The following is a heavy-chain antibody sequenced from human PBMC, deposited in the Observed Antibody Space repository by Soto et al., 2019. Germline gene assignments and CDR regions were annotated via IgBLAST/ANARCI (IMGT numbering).Heavy chain of an antibody. J-gene: IGHJ3*02. CDR2: IKEDGGVK. V-gene: IGHV3-7*04. CDR1: GFTFSTYW. Sequence: EVQLVEYGGGVVQPGGSLRLSCAASGFTFSTYWMSWVRYALGKGREFVANIKEDGGVKNYVDSVRGRFTISRDNAKNSVYLQMNSLRSEYTAVYYCARDPGSSAFDIWGQGAVVTVSS. D-gene: IGHD2-2*01. CDR3: ARDPGSSAFDI.